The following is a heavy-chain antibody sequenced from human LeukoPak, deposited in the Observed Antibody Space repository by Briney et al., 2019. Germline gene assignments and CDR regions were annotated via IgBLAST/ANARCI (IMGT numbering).Heavy chain of an antibody. CDR2: INPNSGAT. CDR3: ARVSGTTSFGNYWFDS. J-gene: IGHJ5*01. Sequence: ASVKVSCKASGYTFTAYYIHWVRQAPGQGLEWMGRINPNSGATNHAQNFQARVAMTRDTSISTAYMELSSLRSDDTAVYYCARVSGTTSFGNYWFDSWGRGTLVTVSS. CDR1: GYTFTAYY. V-gene: IGHV1-2*06. D-gene: IGHD3-10*01.